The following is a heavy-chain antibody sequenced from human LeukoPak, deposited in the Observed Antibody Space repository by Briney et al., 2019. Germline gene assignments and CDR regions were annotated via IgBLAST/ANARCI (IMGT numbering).Heavy chain of an antibody. CDR3: ARGWYLDTAMAWGY. V-gene: IGHV1-69*05. CDR2: IIPIFGTA. Sequence: SVKVSCKASGGTFSSYAISWVRQAPGQGLEWMGRIIPIFGTANYAQKFQGRVTITTDESTSTAYMELSSLRSEDTAVYYCARGWYLDTAMAWGYWGQGTLVTVSS. D-gene: IGHD5-18*01. CDR1: GGTFSSYA. J-gene: IGHJ4*02.